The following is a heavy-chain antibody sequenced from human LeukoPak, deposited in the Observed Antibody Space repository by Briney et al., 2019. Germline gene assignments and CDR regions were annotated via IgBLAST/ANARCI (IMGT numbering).Heavy chain of an antibody. V-gene: IGHV1-69*06. D-gene: IGHD5-18*01. CDR1: GGTFSSYA. CDR2: IIPIFGTA. CDR3: VVGYRYGPWYYGMDV. Sequence: SVKVSCKASGGTFSSYAISWVRQAPGQGLEWMGGIIPIFGTANYAQKFQGRVTITADKSTSTAYMELSSLRSEDTAVYYCVVGYRYGPWYYGMDVWGKGTTVTVSS. J-gene: IGHJ6*04.